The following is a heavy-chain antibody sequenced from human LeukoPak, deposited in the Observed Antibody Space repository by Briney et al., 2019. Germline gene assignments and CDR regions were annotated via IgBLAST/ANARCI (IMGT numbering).Heavy chain of an antibody. Sequence: SGSSYFWGWIRQSPGKGLEWMGIIYPGDSDTRYSPSFQGQVTISADKSISTAYLQWSSLKASDTAMYYCARSEGREYYDFWSGYYKNPDGWFDPWGQGTLVTVSS. CDR2: IYPGDSDT. CDR3: ARSEGREYYDFWSGYYKNPDGWFDP. J-gene: IGHJ5*02. V-gene: IGHV5-51*01. D-gene: IGHD3-3*01. CDR1: SGSSYF.